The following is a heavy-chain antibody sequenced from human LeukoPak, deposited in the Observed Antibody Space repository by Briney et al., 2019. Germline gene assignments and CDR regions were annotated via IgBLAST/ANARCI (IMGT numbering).Heavy chain of an antibody. Sequence: ASVKVSCKASGYTFTSYDINWVRQATGQGLEWMGWMNPNSGNTGYAQKFQGRVTMTRDTSISTAYMELSSLRSEDTAVYYCARDYGDFRNWFDPWGQGTLVTVSS. CDR2: MNPNSGNT. CDR1: GYTFTSYD. CDR3: ARDYGDFRNWFDP. D-gene: IGHD4-17*01. V-gene: IGHV1-8*01. J-gene: IGHJ5*02.